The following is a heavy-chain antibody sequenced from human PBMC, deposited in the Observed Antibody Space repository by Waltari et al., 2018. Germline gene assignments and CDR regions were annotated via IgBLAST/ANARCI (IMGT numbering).Heavy chain of an antibody. V-gene: IGHV4-59*13. J-gene: IGHJ3*02. CDR2: IYDSGST. D-gene: IGHD2-2*01. Sequence: QVQLQESGPGLVKPSETLSLTCTVSGGSISSYYWSWIRQPPGKGLEWIGYIYDSGSTNYNPSLKSRVTISVDTSKNQFSLKLSSVTAADTAVYYCAREEGVVVKAGAFDIWGQGTMVTVSS. CDR3: AREEGVVVKAGAFDI. CDR1: GGSISSYY.